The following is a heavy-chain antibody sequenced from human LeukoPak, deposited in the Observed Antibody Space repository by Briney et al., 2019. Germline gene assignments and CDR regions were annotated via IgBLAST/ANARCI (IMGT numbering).Heavy chain of an antibody. J-gene: IGHJ6*02. D-gene: IGHD2-2*01. CDR3: AIVVVPAVAYYYGMDV. Sequence: GGSLRLSCAASGFTFSTYSMNWVRQAPGKGLEWVSSITGSSNFMSYADSVKGRFTISRDNAKNSLYLQMNSLRAEDTAVYYCAIVVVPAVAYYYGMDVWGQGTTVTVSS. CDR2: ITGSSNFM. V-gene: IGHV3-21*01. CDR1: GFTFSTYS.